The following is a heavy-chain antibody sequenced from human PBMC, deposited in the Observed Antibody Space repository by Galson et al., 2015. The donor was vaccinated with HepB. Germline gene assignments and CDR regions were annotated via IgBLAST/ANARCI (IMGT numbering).Heavy chain of an antibody. D-gene: IGHD1-1*01. CDR2: ISHNGYHI. J-gene: IGHJ4*02. CDR1: GFTFSDYD. Sequence: SLRLSCAASGFTFSDYDMHWVRQAPGEGLEWVAAISHNGYHIHYADSVEGRFTISRDNSRNTLYVQMNNLRVEDSCLYYCARSRPLERRFDSWGQGILVTVSS. V-gene: IGHV3-30-3*01. CDR3: ARSRPLERRFDS.